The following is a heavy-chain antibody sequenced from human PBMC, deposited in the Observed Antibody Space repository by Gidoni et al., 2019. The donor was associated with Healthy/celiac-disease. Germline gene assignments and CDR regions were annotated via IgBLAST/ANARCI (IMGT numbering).Heavy chain of an antibody. CDR2: ISSSSSYI. CDR1: GFTFSSYI. D-gene: IGHD6-13*01. CDR3: ARDPGSWGFDY. J-gene: IGHJ4*02. V-gene: IGHV3-21*01. Sequence: EVQLVESGGGLVKPGGSLRLSCAASGFTFSSYIMTWVRQAPGKGLECVSSISSSSSYIYYADSVKGRFTISRDNAKNSLYLQMNSLRAEDTAVYYCARDPGSWGFDYWGQGTLVTVSS.